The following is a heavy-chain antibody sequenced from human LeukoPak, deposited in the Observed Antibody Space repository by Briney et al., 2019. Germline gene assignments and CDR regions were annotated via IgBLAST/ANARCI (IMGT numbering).Heavy chain of an antibody. J-gene: IGHJ4*02. V-gene: IGHV5-51*01. CDR1: GYSFTNYW. CDR2: IYPGDSDT. Sequence: GESLKISCKTSGYSFTNYWIARVRQVPGRGLEWMGLIYPGDSDTRYSPSFQGQVTFSADKSISTAHLQWSSLKASDTAMYYCARHRGGWGEGDYWGQGTLVTVSS. CDR3: ARHRGGWGEGDY. D-gene: IGHD6-19*01.